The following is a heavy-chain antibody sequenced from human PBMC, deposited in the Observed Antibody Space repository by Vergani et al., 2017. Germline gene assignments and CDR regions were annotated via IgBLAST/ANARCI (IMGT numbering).Heavy chain of an antibody. J-gene: IGHJ4*02. Sequence: QVQLVESGGGVVQPGRSLRLSCAASGFTFSSYAMHWVRQAPGKGLEWVAVISYDGSNKYYADSVKGRFTISRDKSKNRLYLQMNSLRAEDTAVYYCAREAGGYDDDYFDYWGQGTLVTVSS. V-gene: IGHV3-30*01. CDR1: GFTFSSYA. CDR2: ISYDGSNK. CDR3: AREAGGYDDDYFDY. D-gene: IGHD5-12*01.